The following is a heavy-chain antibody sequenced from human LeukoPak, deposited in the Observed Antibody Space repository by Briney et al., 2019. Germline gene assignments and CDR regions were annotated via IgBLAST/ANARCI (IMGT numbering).Heavy chain of an antibody. CDR3: ARSQNYGLSYDY. V-gene: IGHV4-31*03. J-gene: IGHJ4*02. CDR1: GGSISSGGYY. CDR2: IYYSGST. D-gene: IGHD3-10*01. Sequence: SQTLSLTCTVSGGSISSGGYYWSWLRQHPGKGLEWIGYIYYSGSTYYNPSLKSRVTISVDTSKNQFSLKLSSVTAADTAMYYCARSQNYGLSYDYWGQGTLVTVSS.